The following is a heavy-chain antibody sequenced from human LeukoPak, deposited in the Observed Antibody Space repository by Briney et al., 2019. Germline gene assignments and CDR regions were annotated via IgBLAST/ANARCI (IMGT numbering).Heavy chain of an antibody. CDR1: GGSISSSSYY. CDR3: AITGGLWFGELAFDY. D-gene: IGHD3-10*01. V-gene: IGHV4-39*01. J-gene: IGHJ4*02. CDR2: IYYSGST. Sequence: SETLSLTCTVSGGSISSSSYYWGWIRQPPGKGLEWIGSIYYSGSTYYNPSLKSRVTISVDTSKNQFSLKLSSVTAADTAVYYCAITGGLWFGELAFDYWGQGTLVTVSS.